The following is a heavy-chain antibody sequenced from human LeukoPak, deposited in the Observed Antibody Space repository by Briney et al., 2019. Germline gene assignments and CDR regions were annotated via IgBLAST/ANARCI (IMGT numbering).Heavy chain of an antibody. CDR3: ARTARTVDY. CDR1: GFTISDYY. D-gene: IGHD5-18*01. CDR2: ISGSGSGI. J-gene: IGHJ4*02. V-gene: IGHV3-11*04. Sequence: GGSLRLSCAASGFTISDYYMSWVRQAPGKGLEYVSYISGSGSGINYADSAKGRFTISRDNAKNSLYLQMNSLREEDTAVYYCARTARTVDYWGQGTLVTVSS.